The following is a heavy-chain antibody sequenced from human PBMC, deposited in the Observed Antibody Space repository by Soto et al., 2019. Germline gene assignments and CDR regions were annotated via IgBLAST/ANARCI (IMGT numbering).Heavy chain of an antibody. CDR1: GFTFSSYG. CDR2: IWYDGSNK. V-gene: IGHV3-33*01. CDR3: ARDRVTMVRGATWFDP. Sequence: GGSLRLSCAASGFTFSSYGMHWARQAPGKGLEWVAVIWYDGSNKYYADSVKGRFTISRDNSKNTLYLQMNSLRAEDTAVYYCARDRVTMVRGATWFDPWGQGTLVTVSS. D-gene: IGHD3-10*01. J-gene: IGHJ5*02.